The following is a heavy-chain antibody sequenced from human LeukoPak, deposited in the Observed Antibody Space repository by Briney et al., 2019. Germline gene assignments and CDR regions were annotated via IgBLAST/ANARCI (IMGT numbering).Heavy chain of an antibody. D-gene: IGHD6-19*01. CDR1: GGSISSGSYY. CDR2: IYYSGST. CDR3: ASHSGWYGDAPFDY. J-gene: IGHJ4*02. V-gene: IGHV4-61*01. Sequence: PSQTLSLTCTVSGGSISSGSYYWSWIRQPPGKGLEWIGYIYYSGSTNYNPSLKSRVTISVDTSKNQFSLKLSSVTAADTAVYYCASHSGWYGDAPFDYWGQGTLVTVSS.